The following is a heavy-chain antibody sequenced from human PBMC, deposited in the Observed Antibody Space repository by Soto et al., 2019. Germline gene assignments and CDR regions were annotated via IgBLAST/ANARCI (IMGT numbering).Heavy chain of an antibody. V-gene: IGHV4-30-4*01. D-gene: IGHD7-27*01. Sequence: QVQLQESGPGLVKPSQTLSLTCTVSGGSISTVDYWWSWIRQSPDMGLEWIGHIYDGGRTHNNPSLESLVTMSVDTSKSQLSLTLSSVSAADTAVYYCARGPSGDKVDSWGQGTLVTVSS. CDR3: ARGPSGDKVDS. CDR2: IYDGGRT. CDR1: GGSISTVDYW. J-gene: IGHJ4*02.